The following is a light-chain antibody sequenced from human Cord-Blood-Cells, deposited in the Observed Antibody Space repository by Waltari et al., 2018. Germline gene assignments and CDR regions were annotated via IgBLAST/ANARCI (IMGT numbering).Light chain of an antibody. Sequence: DIQMTPSPSSLSASVGDRVTITCRASQSISSYLNWYQQKPGKAPKLLIYAASSLQSGVPSRFSGSGSGTDFTLTISSLQPEDFATDYCQQSYSTHTFGQGTKLEIK. CDR3: QQSYSTHT. V-gene: IGKV1-39*01. CDR1: QSISSY. J-gene: IGKJ2*01. CDR2: AAS.